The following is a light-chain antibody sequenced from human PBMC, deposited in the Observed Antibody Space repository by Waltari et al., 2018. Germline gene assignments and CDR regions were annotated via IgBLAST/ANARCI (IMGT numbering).Light chain of an antibody. Sequence: EIVLTQSPGTLSLSPGERATLSCRANPRISNIYFAWYQQKSVQAPGLLIYGASYRATGIPDRFSGSGSGTDFTLTIDRVEPEDVAVYYCQHCGGSPPYTFGQGTKVDIK. CDR1: PRISNIY. J-gene: IGKJ2*01. V-gene: IGKV3-20*01. CDR2: GAS. CDR3: QHCGGSPPYT.